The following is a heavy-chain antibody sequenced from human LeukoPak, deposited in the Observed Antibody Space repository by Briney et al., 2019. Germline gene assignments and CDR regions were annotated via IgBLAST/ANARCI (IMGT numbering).Heavy chain of an antibody. Sequence: PAETLSLTCTVSGGSISSGGYYWSWIRQHPGKGLEWIGYIHYSGSAYYNPSLKSRVTISVDTSKNQFSLKLSSVTAADTAVYYCARGLTGDAFDIWGQGTMVTFSS. V-gene: IGHV4-31*03. CDR3: ARGLTGDAFDI. J-gene: IGHJ3*02. CDR2: IHYSGSA. D-gene: IGHD3-9*01. CDR1: GGSISSGGYY.